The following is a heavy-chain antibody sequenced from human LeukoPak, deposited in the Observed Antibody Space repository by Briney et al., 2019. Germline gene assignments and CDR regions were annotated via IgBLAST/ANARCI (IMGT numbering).Heavy chain of an antibody. CDR2: ISGSGDRT. D-gene: IGHD2-15*01. J-gene: IGHJ4*02. CDR3: ARQGSVVAANFDY. Sequence: PGGSLRLSCAASGFTFSSYAMNWVRQAPGKGLEWVSSISGSGDRTYYADSVNGRFTISRDNSKNTLYLQMNSLRAEDTAVYYCARQGSVVAANFDYWGQGTLVTVSS. CDR1: GFTFSSYA. V-gene: IGHV3-23*01.